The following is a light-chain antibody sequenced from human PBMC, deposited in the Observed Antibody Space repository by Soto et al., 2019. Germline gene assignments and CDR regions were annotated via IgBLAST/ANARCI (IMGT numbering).Light chain of an antibody. Sequence: QSVLTQPPSVSAAPGQKVTISCSGSSSNIGNNYVYWYQQLPGTAPKLFIYDNNKRPSGIPDRFSGSKSGTSATLGITGLQTGDEADYYCGTWDSSLSAYVFGTGTKLTVL. V-gene: IGLV1-51*01. CDR3: GTWDSSLSAYV. J-gene: IGLJ1*01. CDR2: DNN. CDR1: SSNIGNNY.